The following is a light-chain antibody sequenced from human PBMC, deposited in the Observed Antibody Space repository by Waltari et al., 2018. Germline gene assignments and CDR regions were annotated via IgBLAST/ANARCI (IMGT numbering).Light chain of an antibody. CDR2: GVS. CDR3: QYYNNYELT. CDR1: QRITNW. J-gene: IGKJ4*01. Sequence: DIQMTQSPSTLSASVGDRVTITCRASQRITNWLAWSQQKPGMAPKLLIYGVSTLESGVPSRFSGSGSGAEFTLTISSLQPDDFATYYCQYYNNYELTFGGGTKVEIK. V-gene: IGKV1-5*03.